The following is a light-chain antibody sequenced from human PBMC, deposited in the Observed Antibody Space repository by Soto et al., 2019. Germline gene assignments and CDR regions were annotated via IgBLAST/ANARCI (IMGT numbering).Light chain of an antibody. V-gene: IGKV1-5*01. CDR2: DAS. CDR3: QQYNSYALT. J-gene: IGKJ4*01. Sequence: DIQMTQSPSTLSASVGDRVTITCRASQSISSWLAWYQQKPGKAPKLLIYDASSLESGVPSRFSGSGSGTAFTLTISSLQPADFATYDCQQYNSYALTFGGGTKVEIK. CDR1: QSISSW.